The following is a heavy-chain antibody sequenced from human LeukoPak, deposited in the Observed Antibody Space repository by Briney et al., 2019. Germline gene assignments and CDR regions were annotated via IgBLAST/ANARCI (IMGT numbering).Heavy chain of an antibody. CDR3: ATFSNYGDFFDF. CDR1: GYSFTSRW. V-gene: IGHV5-51*01. D-gene: IGHD4-17*01. Sequence: GESLKISCQGSGYSFTSRWIAWVRQMPGKGLEWMGIIYPDDSDIRYNPSFQGQVTMPADKSVNVAYLQWSSLKASDTAMYYCATFSNYGDFFDFWGQGTLVTVSS. J-gene: IGHJ4*02. CDR2: IYPDDSDI.